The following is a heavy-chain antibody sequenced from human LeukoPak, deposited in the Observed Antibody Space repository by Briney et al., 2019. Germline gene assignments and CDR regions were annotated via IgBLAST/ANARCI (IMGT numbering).Heavy chain of an antibody. CDR2: TYYRSKWYN. CDR3: ARAWLGALDY. V-gene: IGHV6-1*01. J-gene: IGHJ4*02. D-gene: IGHD6-19*01. Sequence: SQTLSLTCAISGEGVASDSAAWNWIRQSPSRGLEWLGRTYYRSKWYNDYTPSVKSRITINPDTSKNRFTLQLNSVTPEDTAVYECARAWLGALDYWGQGTLVTVSS. CDR1: GEGVASDSAA.